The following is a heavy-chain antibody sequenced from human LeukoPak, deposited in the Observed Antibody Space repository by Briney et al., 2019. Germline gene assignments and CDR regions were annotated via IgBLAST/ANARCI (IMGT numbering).Heavy chain of an antibody. CDR3: ARDAAAADASDI. J-gene: IGHJ3*02. CDR2: ISSSSSYI. D-gene: IGHD6-13*01. Sequence: GGSLRLSCAASGFTFSSYSMNWVRQAPGKGLEWVSSISSSSSYIYYADSVKGRFTISRDNAKNSLYLQMNSLRAEDTAVYYCARDAAAADASDIWGQGTMVTVSS. CDR1: GFTFSSYS. V-gene: IGHV3-21*01.